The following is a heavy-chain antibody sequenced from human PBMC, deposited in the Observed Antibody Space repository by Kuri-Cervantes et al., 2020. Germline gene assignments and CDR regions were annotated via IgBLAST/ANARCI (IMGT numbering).Heavy chain of an antibody. V-gene: IGHV1-69*01. J-gene: IGHJ2*01. CDR1: GGTFSSYA. CDR2: IIPIFGTA. D-gene: IGHD2-2*01. Sequence: KISCAASGGTFSSYAISWVRQAPGQGLEWMGGIIPIFGTANYAQKFQGRVTITADESTSTAYMELSSLRSEDTAVYYCARVVVVVPDPNTGGWYFDLWGRGTRVTVSS. CDR3: ARVVVVVPDPNTGGWYFDL.